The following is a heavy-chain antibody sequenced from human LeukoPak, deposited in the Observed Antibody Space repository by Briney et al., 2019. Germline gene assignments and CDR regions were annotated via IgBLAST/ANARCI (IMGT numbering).Heavy chain of an antibody. CDR2: IYYSGST. Sequence: SETLSLTCTVSGGSISSGDYYWSWIRQPPGKGLEWIGYIYYSGSTYYNPSLKSRVTISVDTSKNQFSLKLSPVTAADTAVYYCARDQRNWNDVWFDPWGQGTLVTVSS. D-gene: IGHD1-1*01. J-gene: IGHJ5*02. V-gene: IGHV4-30-4*01. CDR3: ARDQRNWNDVWFDP. CDR1: GGSISSGDYY.